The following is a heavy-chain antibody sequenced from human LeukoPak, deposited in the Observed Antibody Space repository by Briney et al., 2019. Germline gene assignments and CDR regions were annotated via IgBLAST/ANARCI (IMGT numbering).Heavy chain of an antibody. Sequence: SQTLSLTCAISGDSVSSNSAAWNWIRQSPSRGLEWPGRTYYRSKWYNDYAVSVKSRITINPDTSKNQFSLQLNSVTPEDTAVYYCAREGKDYDSSGYYLDAFDIWGQGTMVTVSS. J-gene: IGHJ3*02. CDR3: AREGKDYDSSGYYLDAFDI. CDR2: TYYRSKWYN. V-gene: IGHV6-1*01. CDR1: GDSVSSNSAA. D-gene: IGHD3-22*01.